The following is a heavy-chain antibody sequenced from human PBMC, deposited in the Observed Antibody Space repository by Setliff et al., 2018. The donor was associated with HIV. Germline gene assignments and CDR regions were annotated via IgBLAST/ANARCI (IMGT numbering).Heavy chain of an antibody. D-gene: IGHD3-10*01. CDR2: TCNGGAF. CDR1: GDSISRRC. Sequence: LSQTLSLTCAVSGDSISRRCWSWVRQSQEKGLEWIGETCNGGAFNYNPFLRGRATISMGWPENHFSLRLASVTATDTAVYYCAQNYGWALGNWGPGILVTVSS. V-gene: IGHV4-4*02. J-gene: IGHJ4*02. CDR3: AQNYGWALGN.